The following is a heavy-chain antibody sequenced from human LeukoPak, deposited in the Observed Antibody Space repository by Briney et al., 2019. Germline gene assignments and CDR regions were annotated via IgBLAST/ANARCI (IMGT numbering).Heavy chain of an antibody. CDR1: GFTFSTYW. CDR3: AKVGRIVVVPAAIQDAFDI. D-gene: IGHD2-2*02. CDR2: INSDGSRI. J-gene: IGHJ3*02. V-gene: IGHV3-74*01. Sequence: GGSLRLSCAASGFTFSTYWMHWVRQVPGKGPVWVSRINSDGSRITYADSVKGRFTISRDNAKNTLYLQTNSLRAEDTAVYYCAKVGRIVVVPAAIQDAFDIWGQGTMVTVSS.